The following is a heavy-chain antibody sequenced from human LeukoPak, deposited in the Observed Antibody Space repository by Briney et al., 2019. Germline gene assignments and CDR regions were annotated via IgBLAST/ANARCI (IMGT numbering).Heavy chain of an antibody. Sequence: SETLSLTCTVSGGSLSSSSYYWSWIRQPPGKGLEWIGYIYYSGSTNYNPSLKSRVTISVDTSKNQFSLKLSSVTAADTAVYYCARLSDILTGSIDYWGQGTLVTVSS. CDR3: ARLSDILTGSIDY. CDR1: GGSLSSSSYY. CDR2: IYYSGST. D-gene: IGHD3-9*01. V-gene: IGHV4-61*01. J-gene: IGHJ4*02.